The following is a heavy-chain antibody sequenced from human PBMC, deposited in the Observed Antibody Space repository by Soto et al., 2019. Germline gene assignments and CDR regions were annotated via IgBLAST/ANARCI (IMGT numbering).Heavy chain of an antibody. D-gene: IGHD2-2*01. Sequence: SETLSLTCTVSGGSISSSSYYWGWIRQPPGKGLEWIGSIYYSGSTYYNPSLKSRVTISVDTSKNQFSLKLSSVTAADTAVYYCERPCASSSTSCIMGGMEVWGKGTTV. J-gene: IGHJ6*04. CDR2: IYYSGST. CDR1: GGSISSSSYY. CDR3: ERPCASSSTSCIMGGMEV. V-gene: IGHV4-39*01.